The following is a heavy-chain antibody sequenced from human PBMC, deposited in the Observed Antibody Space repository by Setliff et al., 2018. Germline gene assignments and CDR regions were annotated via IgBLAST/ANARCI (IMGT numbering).Heavy chain of an antibody. CDR1: GYTLTELS. V-gene: IGHV1-24*01. Sequence: ASVKVSCKVSGYTLTELSMHWVRQAPGKGLEWMGGFDPEDGETIYAQKFQGRVTMTEDTSTDTAYMELSSLRSEDTAIYYCARSSRSGYYHQRDSFDLWGQGTRVTVSS. J-gene: IGHJ3*01. D-gene: IGHD5-12*01. CDR3: ARSSRSGYYHQRDSFDL. CDR2: FDPEDGET.